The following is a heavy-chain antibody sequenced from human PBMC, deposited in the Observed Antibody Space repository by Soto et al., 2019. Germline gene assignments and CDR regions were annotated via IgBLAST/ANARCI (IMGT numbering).Heavy chain of an antibody. V-gene: IGHV4-34*01. D-gene: IGHD2-15*01. CDR2: INHSGST. CDR1: GGSFSGYY. CDR3: AREVLGYCSGGSCYSLVFDY. Sequence: SETLSLTCAVYGGSFSGYYWSWIRQPPGKGLEWIGEINHSGSTNYNPSLKSRVTISVDTSKNQFSLKLSSVTAADTAVYYCAREVLGYCSGGSCYSLVFDYWGQGTLVTVSS. J-gene: IGHJ4*02.